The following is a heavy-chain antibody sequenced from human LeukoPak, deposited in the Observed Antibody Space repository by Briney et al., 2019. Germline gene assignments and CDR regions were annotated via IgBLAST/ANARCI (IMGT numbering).Heavy chain of an antibody. D-gene: IGHD1-26*01. Sequence: ASVKVSCKASGYTFTSYDINWVRQATGQGLEWMGWMNPNSGNTGYAQKFQGRVTMTRNTSISTAYMELSSLRSEDTAVYYCAAVYSGSYGYFDYWGQGTLVTVSS. CDR1: GYTFTSYD. CDR2: MNPNSGNT. CDR3: AAVYSGSYGYFDY. J-gene: IGHJ4*02. V-gene: IGHV1-8*01.